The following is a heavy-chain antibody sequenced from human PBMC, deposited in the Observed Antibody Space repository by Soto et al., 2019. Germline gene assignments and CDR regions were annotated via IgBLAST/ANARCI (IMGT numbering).Heavy chain of an antibody. Sequence: QMVQSGAEIKEPGASVKVSCKTSGYIFVDYGIDWVRQAPGQDLQWMGWIGAYHTHTTYTPQFQGRVTITSDTSARTVYLELRSLRSDDTPAYYCVIHDNTLSLTLWGPGSRITVSS. D-gene: IGHD3-22*01. V-gene: IGHV1-18*04. CDR2: IGAYHTHT. CDR3: VIHDNTLSLTL. J-gene: IGHJ4*02. CDR1: GYIFVDYG.